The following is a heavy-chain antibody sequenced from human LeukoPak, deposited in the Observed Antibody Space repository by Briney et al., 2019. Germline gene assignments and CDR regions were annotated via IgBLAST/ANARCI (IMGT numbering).Heavy chain of an antibody. D-gene: IGHD6-13*01. Sequence: ASVKVSCKASGYTFTGYYMHWVRQAPGQGLEWMGWINPNSGGTNYAQKFQGRVTMTRDTSISTAYMELSRLRSDDTAVYYCARVLRGIAAAGTRWFDPWGREPWSPSPQ. V-gene: IGHV1-2*02. J-gene: IGHJ5*02. CDR2: INPNSGGT. CDR1: GYTFTGYY. CDR3: ARVLRGIAAAGTRWFDP.